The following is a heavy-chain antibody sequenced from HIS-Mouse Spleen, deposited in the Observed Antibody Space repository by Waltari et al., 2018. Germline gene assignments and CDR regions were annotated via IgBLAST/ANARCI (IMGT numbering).Heavy chain of an antibody. J-gene: IGHJ2*01. CDR1: GCSISSSSYY. CDR3: AREIPYSSSWYDWYFDL. Sequence: QLQLQESGPGLVKPSETLSLTCTVSGCSISSSSYYWGWIRQPPGKGLEGIGRIYYSGRTYYNPSLKTRVTISVDTAKNQFSLKLSSVTAADTAVYYCAREIPYSSSWYDWYFDLWGRGTLVTVSS. D-gene: IGHD6-13*01. CDR2: IYYSGRT. V-gene: IGHV4-39*07.